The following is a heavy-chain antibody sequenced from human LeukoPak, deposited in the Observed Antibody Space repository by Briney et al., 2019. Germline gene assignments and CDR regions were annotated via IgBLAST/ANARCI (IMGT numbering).Heavy chain of an antibody. CDR2: ISSSSSYI. V-gene: IGHV3-21*01. Sequence: GGSLGLSCAASGFTFSSYSMNWVRQAPGKGLEWVSSISSSSSYIYYADSVKGRFTISRDNAKNSLYLQMNSLRAEDTAVYYCAREGDLDILPMGTDRYFDYWGQGTLVTVSS. CDR1: GFTFSSYS. J-gene: IGHJ4*02. CDR3: AREGDLDILPMGTDRYFDY. D-gene: IGHD3-9*01.